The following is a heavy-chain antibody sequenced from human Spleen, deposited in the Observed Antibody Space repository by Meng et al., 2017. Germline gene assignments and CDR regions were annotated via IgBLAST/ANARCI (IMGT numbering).Heavy chain of an antibody. Sequence: QVQLQQWGAGLLKPSETLSLTCAVKGGSLNGYDWKWIRQPPGKGLEWIGKIHHSGSTDYNPSLKNRVTISLDTSKKQFSLKLNSVTAADTAVYYCARDGPMPYWGQGTLVTVSS. CDR1: GGSLNGYD. V-gene: IGHV4-34*02. CDR3: ARDGPMPY. J-gene: IGHJ4*02. CDR2: IHHSGST. D-gene: IGHD2-2*01.